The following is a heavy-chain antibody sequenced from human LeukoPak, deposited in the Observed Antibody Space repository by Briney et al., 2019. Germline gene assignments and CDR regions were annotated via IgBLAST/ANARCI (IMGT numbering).Heavy chain of an antibody. D-gene: IGHD3-9*01. J-gene: IGHJ4*02. CDR2: ISSSSSYI. CDR1: GFTFSSYS. Sequence: PGGSLRLSCSTSGFTFSSYSMNLVRQAPGKGLEWVSSISSSSSYIYYADSVKGRFTISRDNAKNSLYLQMNSLRAEDTAVYYCARDYYDILTGYSLTASGFDYWGQGTLVTVSS. CDR3: ARDYYDILTGYSLTASGFDY. V-gene: IGHV3-21*01.